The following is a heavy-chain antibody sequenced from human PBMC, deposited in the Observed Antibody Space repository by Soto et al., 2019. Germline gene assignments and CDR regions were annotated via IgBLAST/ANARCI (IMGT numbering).Heavy chain of an antibody. CDR1: GGSISTYY. V-gene: IGHV4-59*08. J-gene: IGHJ5*02. Sequence: SETLSLTCTVSGGSISTYYWSWIRQPPGKGLEWIGYIYYSGGTNYNPSLKSRVTISVDTSKNQFSLKLSSVTAADTAVYYCARQVVIAIGTTNWLDPWGQGTLVTVSS. D-gene: IGHD2-21*01. CDR2: IYYSGGT. CDR3: ARQVVIAIGTTNWLDP.